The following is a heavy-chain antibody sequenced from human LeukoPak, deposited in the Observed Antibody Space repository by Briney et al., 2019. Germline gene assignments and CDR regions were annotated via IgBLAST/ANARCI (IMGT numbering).Heavy chain of an antibody. Sequence: GGSLRLSCAASGFTVSGNYMSWVRQAPGKGLEWVSVIYSGGSTYYADSVKGRFTNSRDNSKNTLYLQMNGLRAADTAVYYCARARGSQRYFDLWGRGTLVTVSS. V-gene: IGHV3-53*01. CDR2: IYSGGST. CDR3: ARARGSQRYFDL. CDR1: GFTVSGNY. J-gene: IGHJ2*01. D-gene: IGHD1-26*01.